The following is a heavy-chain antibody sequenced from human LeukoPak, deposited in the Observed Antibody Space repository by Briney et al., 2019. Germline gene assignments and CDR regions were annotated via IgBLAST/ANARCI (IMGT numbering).Heavy chain of an antibody. V-gene: IGHV3-30*04. D-gene: IGHD6-19*01. CDR3: ARDQGRYSHGLYHFDS. CDR2: LSLDGNPSDS. Sequence: GWSLRLACTASGFTVRNYALHWVRQTPPGGLEWVAVLSLDGNPSDSYYADSVRGRFTISRDNSRNTLYLHMSRLSPEDTATYSSARDQGRYSHGLYHFDSCGQGTLIPVSS. CDR1: GFTVRNYA. J-gene: IGHJ4*02.